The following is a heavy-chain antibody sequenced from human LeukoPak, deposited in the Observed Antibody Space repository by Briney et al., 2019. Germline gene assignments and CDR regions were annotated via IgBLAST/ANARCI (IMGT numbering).Heavy chain of an antibody. D-gene: IGHD1-26*01. CDR2: ISRASESI. Sequence: GGSLRLSCEASGFNFNTYSMAWVRQAPGKGLEWVSIISRASESIFYADSVKGRFTISRDNSKNTLYLQMNSLRAEDTAVYYCAREELPKYSGSYRTDYWGQGTLVTVSS. J-gene: IGHJ4*02. CDR3: AREELPKYSGSYRTDY. V-gene: IGHV3-21*04. CDR1: GFNFNTYS.